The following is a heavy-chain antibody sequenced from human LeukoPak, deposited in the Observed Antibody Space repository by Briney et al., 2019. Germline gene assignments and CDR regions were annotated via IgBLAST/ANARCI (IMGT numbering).Heavy chain of an antibody. CDR2: IYSGGST. V-gene: IGHV3-53*04. D-gene: IGHD6-19*01. CDR3: ARASMRQWLAIDY. CDR1: GFTVSSNY. J-gene: IGHJ4*02. Sequence: GGSLRLSCAASGFTVSSNYMSWVRRAPGKGLEWGSVIYSGGSTYYADSVKGRFTISRHNSKNTLYLQMNSLRAEDPAVYYCARASMRQWLAIDYWGQGTLVTVSS.